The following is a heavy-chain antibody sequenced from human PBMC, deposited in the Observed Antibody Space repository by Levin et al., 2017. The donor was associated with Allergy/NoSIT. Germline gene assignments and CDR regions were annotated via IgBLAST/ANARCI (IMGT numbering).Heavy chain of an antibody. Sequence: ASVKVSCKASVYTFTGYYIHWVRQAPGQGLEWMGRINPNSGGTNYAQKFQGRVTMTRDTSINTAYMELSRLRSDDTAVYYCARDRDYWSGYVDYWGQGALVTVSS. D-gene: IGHD3-3*01. CDR1: VYTFTGYY. V-gene: IGHV1-2*06. CDR3: ARDRDYWSGYVDY. J-gene: IGHJ4*02. CDR2: INPNSGGT.